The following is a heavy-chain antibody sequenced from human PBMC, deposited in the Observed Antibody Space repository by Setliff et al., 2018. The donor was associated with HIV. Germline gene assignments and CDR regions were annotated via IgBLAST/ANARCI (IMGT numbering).Heavy chain of an antibody. CDR1: GGSISSEGYY. CDR2: ISNSGKI. Sequence: PSETLSLTCTVSGGSISSEGYYWSWIRQPPGKGLEWIGYISNSGKIYYDPSLNNRVTLSADTSKNQLSLKLTSVTAEDTGVYYCARTVPHSAAQDAFDIWGQGTVVTVSS. V-gene: IGHV4-61*08. CDR3: ARTVPHSAAQDAFDI. D-gene: IGHD4-4*01. J-gene: IGHJ3*02.